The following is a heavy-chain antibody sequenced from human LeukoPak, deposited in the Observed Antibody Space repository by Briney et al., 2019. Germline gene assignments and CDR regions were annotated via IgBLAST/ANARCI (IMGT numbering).Heavy chain of an antibody. CDR1: GGTFSSYA. J-gene: IGHJ3*02. CDR3: ARSMVRGDAFDI. D-gene: IGHD3-10*01. CDR2: INPNSGGT. V-gene: IGHV1-2*04. Sequence: ASVKVSCKASGGTFSSYAISWVRQAPGQGLEWMGWINPNSGGTNYAQKFQGWVTMTRDTSISTAYMELSRLRSDDTAVYYCARSMVRGDAFDIWGQGTMVTVSS.